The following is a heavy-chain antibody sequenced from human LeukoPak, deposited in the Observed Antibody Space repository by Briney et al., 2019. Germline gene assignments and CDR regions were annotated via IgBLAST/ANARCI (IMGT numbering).Heavy chain of an antibody. J-gene: IGHJ4*02. Sequence: ASVKVSCKASGGTFISYAISWVRQAPGQGLEWMGWISAYNGNTNYAQKFQGRVTMTTDTSTSTAYMELRSLRSDDTAVYYCARDQRVIYYYDSSGSLDYWGQGTLVTVSS. CDR1: GGTFISYA. CDR2: ISAYNGNT. V-gene: IGHV1-18*01. CDR3: ARDQRVIYYYDSSGSLDY. D-gene: IGHD3-22*01.